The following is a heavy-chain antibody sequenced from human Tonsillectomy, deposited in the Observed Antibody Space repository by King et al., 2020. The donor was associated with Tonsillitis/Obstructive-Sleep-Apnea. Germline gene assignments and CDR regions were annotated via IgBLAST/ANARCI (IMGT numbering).Heavy chain of an antibody. V-gene: IGHV5-51*01. D-gene: IGHD2-2*01. CDR3: ARQPPPPRARQLPTNFDY. Sequence: QLVQSGAEVKKPGESLKISCKGSGYNFSKYWIGWVRQMPGKGLEWMGMTYPDDTDTRYSPSFQGQVTISADKSISTAYLQWSSLKASDTALYYCARQPPPPRARQLPTNFDYWGQGTLVTVSS. CDR1: GYNFSKYW. J-gene: IGHJ4*02. CDR2: TYPDDTDT.